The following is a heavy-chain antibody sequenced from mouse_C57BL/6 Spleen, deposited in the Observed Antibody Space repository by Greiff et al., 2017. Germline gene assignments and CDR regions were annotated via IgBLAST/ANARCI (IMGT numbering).Heavy chain of an antibody. Sequence: VQLQQSGPELVKPGASVKISCKASGYSFTGYYMNWVKQSPEKSLEWIGEINPSTGGTTYNQKFKAKATLTVDKSSSTAYMQLKSLTSEDSAVYYCARKGGYYGRGDYFDYWGQGTTLTVSS. D-gene: IGHD1-1*01. CDR2: INPSTGGT. J-gene: IGHJ2*01. CDR3: ARKGGYYGRGDYFDY. CDR1: GYSFTGYY. V-gene: IGHV1-42*01.